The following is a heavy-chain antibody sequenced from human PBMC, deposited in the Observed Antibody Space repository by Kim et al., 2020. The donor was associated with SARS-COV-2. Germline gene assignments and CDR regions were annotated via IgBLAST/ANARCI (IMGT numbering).Heavy chain of an antibody. D-gene: IGHD5-18*01. CDR3: TRDGGYSYGLLYYFDY. CDR2: IRSKAYGGTT. J-gene: IGHJ4*02. CDR1: GFTFGDYA. V-gene: IGHV3-49*03. Sequence: GGSLRLSCTASGFTFGDYAMSWFRQAPGKGLEWVGFIRSKAYGGTTEYAASVKGRFTISRDDSKSIAYLQMNSLKTEDTAVYYCTRDGGYSYGLLYYFDYWGQGTLVTVSS.